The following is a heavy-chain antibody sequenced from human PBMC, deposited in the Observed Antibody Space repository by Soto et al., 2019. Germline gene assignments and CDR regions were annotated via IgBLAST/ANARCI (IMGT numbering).Heavy chain of an antibody. CDR3: ARFDYYDSSSYLDFGPK. D-gene: IGHD3-22*01. CDR2: IYHSGST. Sequence: LSLTCAVSGGSISSGGYSWSWIRQPPGKGLEWIGYIYHSGSTYYNPSLKSRVTISVDRSKNQFSLKLSSVTAADTAVYYCARFDYYDSSSYLDFGPKWGQGTLVTVSS. J-gene: IGHJ4*02. V-gene: IGHV4-30-2*02. CDR1: GGSISSGGYS.